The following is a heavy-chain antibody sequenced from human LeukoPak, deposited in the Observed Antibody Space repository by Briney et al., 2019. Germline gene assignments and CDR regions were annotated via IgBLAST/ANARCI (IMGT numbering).Heavy chain of an antibody. V-gene: IGHV4-31*03. CDR3: ARDRTTYYDILTGYYTEDYYGMDV. Sequence: SETLSLTCTVSGGSISSGGYYWRWIRQHPGTGLEWIGYIYYSGSTYYNPSLKSRVTISVDTSKNQFSLKLSSVTAADTAVYYCARDRTTYYDILTGYYTEDYYGMDVWGQGTTVTVSS. J-gene: IGHJ6*02. D-gene: IGHD3-9*01. CDR2: IYYSGST. CDR1: GGSISSGGYY.